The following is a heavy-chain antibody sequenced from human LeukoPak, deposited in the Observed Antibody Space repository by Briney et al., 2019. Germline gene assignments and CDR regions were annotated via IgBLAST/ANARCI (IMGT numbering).Heavy chain of an antibody. CDR3: AKEGYSGRPHDAFDF. CDR2: ISGSSGST. V-gene: IGHV3-23*01. J-gene: IGHJ3*01. Sequence: GGSLRLSCVTSGFTFSSYAMTWVRQAPGKRLEWVSCISGSSGSTYYADSVKGRFTISRDNSKNTSYLQMNSLRAEDTAVYYCAKEGYSGRPHDAFDFWGQGTMVTVSS. D-gene: IGHD1-26*01. CDR1: GFTFSSYA.